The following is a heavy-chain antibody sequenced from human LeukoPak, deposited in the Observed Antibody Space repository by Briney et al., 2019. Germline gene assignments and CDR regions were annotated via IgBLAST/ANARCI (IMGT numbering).Heavy chain of an antibody. V-gene: IGHV3-23*01. D-gene: IGHD2-2*01. CDR1: GFTFSSYA. CDR3: AKVPRAGYCSSTSCFLHYYFDY. CDR2: ISGSGGST. J-gene: IGHJ4*02. Sequence: GSLRLSCAASGFTFSSYAMSWVRQAPGKGLEWVSAISGSGGSTYYADSVKGRFTISRDNSKNTLYLQMNSLRAEDTAVYYCAKVPRAGYCSSTSCFLHYYFDYWGQGTLVTVSS.